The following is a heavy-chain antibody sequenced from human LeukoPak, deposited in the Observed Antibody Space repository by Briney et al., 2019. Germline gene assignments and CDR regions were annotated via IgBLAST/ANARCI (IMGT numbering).Heavy chain of an antibody. Sequence: GGSLRLSCAASGFTVSSNYMSWVRQAPGEGLEWVSVIYSGGSRYYADSVKGRFTISRDNSKNTLYLQMNSLRAEDTAVYYCARDEVVPAATDCWGQGTLVTVSS. CDR3: ARDEVVPAATDC. J-gene: IGHJ4*02. CDR1: GFTVSSNY. D-gene: IGHD2-2*01. CDR2: IYSGGSR. V-gene: IGHV3-53*01.